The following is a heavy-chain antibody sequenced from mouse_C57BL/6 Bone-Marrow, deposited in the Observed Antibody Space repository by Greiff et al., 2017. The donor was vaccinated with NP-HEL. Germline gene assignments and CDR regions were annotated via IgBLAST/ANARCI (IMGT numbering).Heavy chain of an antibody. CDR2: ISLGGSYT. D-gene: IGHD3-2*02. CDR1: GFTFSSYG. Sequence: EVKLMESGGDLVKPGGSLKLSCAASGFTFSSYGMSWVRQTPDKRLEWVATISLGGSYTYYPDSVKGRVTIARDKAKNTLYLQMSSLKSEDTAVYYCARARQLRLPAWFAYWGQGTGVTVSA. V-gene: IGHV5-6*01. CDR3: ARARQLRLPAWFAY. J-gene: IGHJ3*01.